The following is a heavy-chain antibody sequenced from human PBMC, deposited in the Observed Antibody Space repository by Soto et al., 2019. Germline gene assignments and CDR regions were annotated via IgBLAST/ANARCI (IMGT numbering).Heavy chain of an antibody. V-gene: IGHV2-70*13. J-gene: IGHJ6*02. CDR1: GFSLTSPGMC. CDR2: IERDDDDK. CDR3: ARSIRGPRRFNGMDV. D-gene: IGHD1-20*01. Sequence: SGPTLVNPTGTLTLTCTFSGFSLTSPGMCVSWIRQSPGKALEWLALIERDDDDKYYSTSLKTRLTISKDTRKNQVVLTMANMEPADTATYYCARSIRGPRRFNGMDVWGQGTTVTVSS.